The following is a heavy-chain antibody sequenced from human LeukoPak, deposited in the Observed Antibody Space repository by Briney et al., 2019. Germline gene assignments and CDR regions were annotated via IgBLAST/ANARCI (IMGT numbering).Heavy chain of an antibody. D-gene: IGHD3-10*01. Sequence: AAVNVSCKASGYTFTTYGISWVRQAPGQGLEWMGWISAYNGNTHYAQKLQGRVTMTTDTSTSTAYMELRSLRSDDTAVYYCARTSGGSGSYHDYYYYGMDVWGKGTTVTVSS. CDR2: ISAYNGNT. CDR3: ARTSGGSGSYHDYYYYGMDV. CDR1: GYTFTTYG. J-gene: IGHJ6*04. V-gene: IGHV1-18*04.